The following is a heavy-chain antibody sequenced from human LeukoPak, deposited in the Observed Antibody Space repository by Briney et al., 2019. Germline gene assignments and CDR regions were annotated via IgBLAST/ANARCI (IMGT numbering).Heavy chain of an antibody. V-gene: IGHV4-34*01. CDR1: GGSFSGYY. CDR2: INHSGST. J-gene: IGHJ3*02. CDR3: ARVAVAHDAFDI. Sequence: SETLPLTCAVYGGSFSGYYWSWIRQPPGKGLEWVGEINHSGSTNYNPSLKSRVTKTVEKSKNQFSLKLSSVTAADTAVYYCARVAVAHDAFDIWGQGTMVTVSS. D-gene: IGHD5-12*01.